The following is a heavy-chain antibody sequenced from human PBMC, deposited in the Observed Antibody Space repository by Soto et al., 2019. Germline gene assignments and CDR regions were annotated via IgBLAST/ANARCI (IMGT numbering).Heavy chain of an antibody. V-gene: IGHV3-53*01. D-gene: IGHD5-12*01. CDR1: GFTVSNNY. Sequence: PGGSLRLSCAVSGFTVSNNYMSWVRQAPGKGLEGVSVIYSGGYTAYGESVKGRFTISRDNSKNTPWLQMSSLRAEDTAVYYCARVRRGYSGYYHIDVWGQGTTVTVSS. J-gene: IGHJ6*02. CDR3: ARVRRGYSGYYHIDV. CDR2: IYSGGYT.